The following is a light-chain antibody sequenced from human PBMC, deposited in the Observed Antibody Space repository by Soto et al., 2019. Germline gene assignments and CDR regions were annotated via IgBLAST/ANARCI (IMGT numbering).Light chain of an antibody. Sequence: QSALTQPASVSGSPGQSIAISCTGTSNDVGGYNYVSWYQQHPVKAPQLIIYDVTNRPSGVSDRFSCSKSGNTASLTISGLQAEDEADYYCSSYTSSSTPYVFGTGTKVTVL. CDR2: DVT. CDR1: SNDVGGYNY. CDR3: SSYTSSSTPYV. J-gene: IGLJ1*01. V-gene: IGLV2-14*01.